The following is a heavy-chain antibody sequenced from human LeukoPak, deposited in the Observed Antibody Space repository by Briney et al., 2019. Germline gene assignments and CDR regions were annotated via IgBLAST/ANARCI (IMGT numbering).Heavy chain of an antibody. D-gene: IGHD3-16*01. V-gene: IGHV3-7*01. Sequence: GGSLRLSCAASRFTFSNSVMSWVRQAPGKGLEWVANINQDGSEKNCLDSVKGRFTISRDNAQNSLYLQMNGLRVEDTAVYYCTRRLDEWGQGTLVTVSS. J-gene: IGHJ4*02. CDR3: TRRLDE. CDR1: RFTFSNSV. CDR2: INQDGSEK.